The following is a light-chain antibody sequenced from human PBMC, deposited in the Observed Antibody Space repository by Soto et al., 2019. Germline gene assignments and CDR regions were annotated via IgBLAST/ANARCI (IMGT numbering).Light chain of an antibody. Sequence: IVLTQSPGTLSLSPGERATLSFRASQSVTSNYLAWYQQKPGQAPGLLIFCASIRDTGIPDSFSGSGSATDFTLTISRLEPEDFAVYYCHQYGSSPGTFGQGTKVDIK. CDR3: HQYGSSPGT. J-gene: IGKJ1*01. CDR1: QSVTSNY. V-gene: IGKV3-20*01. CDR2: CAS.